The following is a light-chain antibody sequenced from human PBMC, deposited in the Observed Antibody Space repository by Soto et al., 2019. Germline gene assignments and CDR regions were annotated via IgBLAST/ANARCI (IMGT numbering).Light chain of an antibody. J-gene: IGKJ2*01. CDR2: GAS. CDR3: QQLNSYPYT. V-gene: IGKV3-15*01. CDR1: QSVSSN. Sequence: EIVMTQSPATLSVSPGERATLSCRASQSVSSNLAWYQQKPGQAPRLLIYGASTRATGVPARFSGSGSATEFTLTFSSLQSEDSATYYCQQLNSYPYTFGQGTKLEIK.